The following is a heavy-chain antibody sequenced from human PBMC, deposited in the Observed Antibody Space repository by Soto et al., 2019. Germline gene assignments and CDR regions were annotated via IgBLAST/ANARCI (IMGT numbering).Heavy chain of an antibody. V-gene: IGHV4-34*01. CDR2: INHSGST. CDR1: GGSFSGYY. CDR3: ARNYYDSSGRIFNP. D-gene: IGHD3-22*01. J-gene: IGHJ5*02. Sequence: SETLSLTCAVYGGSFSGYYWSWIRQPPGKGLEWIGEINHSGSTNYNPSLKIRVTISVDTSKNQFSLKLSSVTAADTAVYYCARNYYDSSGRIFNPWGQGTLVTVSS.